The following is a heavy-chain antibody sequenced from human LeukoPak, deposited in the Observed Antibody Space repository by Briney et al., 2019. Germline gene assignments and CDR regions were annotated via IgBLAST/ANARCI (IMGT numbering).Heavy chain of an antibody. D-gene: IGHD2-15*01. CDR2: ISGSGGST. Sequence: RTGASLRLSCAASGFTFSSYAMSWVRQAPGKGLEWVSAISGSGGSTYYADSVKGRFTISRDNSKNTLYLQMNSLRAEDTAVYYCAKDYSGGSPNPDNWFDPWGQGTLVTVSS. J-gene: IGHJ5*02. CDR3: AKDYSGGSPNPDNWFDP. V-gene: IGHV3-23*01. CDR1: GFTFSSYA.